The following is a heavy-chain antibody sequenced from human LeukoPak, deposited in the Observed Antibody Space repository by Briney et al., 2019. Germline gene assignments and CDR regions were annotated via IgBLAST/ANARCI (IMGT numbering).Heavy chain of an antibody. CDR3: AGVVAATGYFDY. V-gene: IGHV3-23*01. J-gene: IGHJ4*02. CDR2: ISGSSGST. CDR1: AFTFSRYA. Sequence: GGSLRLACAAYAFTFSRYAMRWVRQAQGKGMEWVSAISGSSGSTYYADSVKGRFTISRDNSKNTLYLQMNSLRAEDTAVYYCAGVVAATGYFDYWGQGTLVTVSS. D-gene: IGHD2-15*01.